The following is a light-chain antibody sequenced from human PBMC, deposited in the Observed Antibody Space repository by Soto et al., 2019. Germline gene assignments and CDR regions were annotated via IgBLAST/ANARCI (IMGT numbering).Light chain of an antibody. V-gene: IGKV2-30*01. J-gene: IGKJ2*01. CDR1: QSLVYSDGNAY. CDR3: MQGTHWPPYT. Sequence: DVVMTQSPLSLPVTLGQPAPISCRSSQSLVYSDGNAYLNWFHQRPGQSPRRLIYKVSYRDSGVPDRFSGSGSGTDFTLKISRVEAEDVGVYYCMQGTHWPPYTFGQWTKLEIK. CDR2: KVS.